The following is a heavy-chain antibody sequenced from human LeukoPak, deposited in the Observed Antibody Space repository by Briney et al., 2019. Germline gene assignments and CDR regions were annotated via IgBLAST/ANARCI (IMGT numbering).Heavy chain of an antibody. CDR2: IAHDGTT. Sequence: TPGGSLRLSCAASGFTVSTNYMSWVRQAPGKGLEWIGEIAHDGTTNYNPSLRSRVAMSFDRANNQFSLSLTSVTAADTAVYYCTREDRPYCPFAYWGQGVLVTVSS. V-gene: IGHV4-4*02. CDR1: GFTVSTNY. CDR3: TREDRPYCPFAY. J-gene: IGHJ4*02. D-gene: IGHD1-26*01.